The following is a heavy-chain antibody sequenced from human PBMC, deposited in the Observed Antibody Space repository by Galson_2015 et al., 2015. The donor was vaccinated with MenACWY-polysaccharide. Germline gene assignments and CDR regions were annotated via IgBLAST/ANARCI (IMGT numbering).Heavy chain of an antibody. CDR1: GGPVRSATYY. V-gene: IGHV4-61*01. CDR3: AREPTYSGSVGWFDP. Sequence: LSLTCPVSGGPVRSATYYWGWLRPPPGKGLEWIGYMSYNGRANYNPSLKSRVTISIDTSQNQFSLRLSTVTAADTAMYYCAREPTYSGSVGWFDPWGQGTLVTVSS. J-gene: IGHJ5*02. CDR2: MSYNGRA. D-gene: IGHD1-26*01.